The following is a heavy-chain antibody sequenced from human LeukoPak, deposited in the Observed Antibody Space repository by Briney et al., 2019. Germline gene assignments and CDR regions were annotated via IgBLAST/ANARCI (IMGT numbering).Heavy chain of an antibody. D-gene: IGHD3-22*01. Sequence: SETLSLTCTVSGGSISSSSYYWGWIRQPPGKGLEWLGSIYYSGSTYYNPSLKSRGTIFVDTSKSKFSLQLSNVTAADTAVYYCARHKANYYDSSGYHFDYWGQGTLVTVSS. V-gene: IGHV4-39*01. CDR1: GGSISSSSYY. J-gene: IGHJ4*02. CDR3: ARHKANYYDSSGYHFDY. CDR2: IYYSGST.